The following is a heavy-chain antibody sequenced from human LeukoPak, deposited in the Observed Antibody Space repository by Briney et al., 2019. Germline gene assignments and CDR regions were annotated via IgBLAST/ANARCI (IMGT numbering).Heavy chain of an antibody. J-gene: IGHJ5*02. Sequence: KASETLSLTCTVSGGSISSSSYYWGWIRQPPGKGLEWIGSIYYSGSTYYNPSLKSRVTISVDTSKNQFSLKLSSVTAADTAVYYCARKDFWSGWSNNWFDPWGQGTLVTVSS. CDR1: GGSISSSSYY. D-gene: IGHD3-3*01. V-gene: IGHV4-39*01. CDR3: ARKDFWSGWSNNWFDP. CDR2: IYYSGST.